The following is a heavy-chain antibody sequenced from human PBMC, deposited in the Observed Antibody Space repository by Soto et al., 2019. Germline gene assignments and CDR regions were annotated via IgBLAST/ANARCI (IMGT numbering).Heavy chain of an antibody. CDR2: ISAYNGNT. CDR3: ARAPPGGLGELSPFDY. Sequence: GASVKVSCKASGYTFTSYGISWVRQAPGQGLEWMGWISAYNGNTNYAQKLQGRVTMTTDTSTSTAYMELRSLRSDDTAVYYCARAPPGGLGELSPFDYWGQGTLVTVSS. D-gene: IGHD3-16*02. CDR1: GYTFTSYG. J-gene: IGHJ4*02. V-gene: IGHV1-18*01.